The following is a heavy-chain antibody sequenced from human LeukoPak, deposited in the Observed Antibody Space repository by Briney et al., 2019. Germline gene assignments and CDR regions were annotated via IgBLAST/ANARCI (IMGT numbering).Heavy chain of an antibody. J-gene: IGHJ4*02. CDR2: INPNSGGT. CDR3: ARDPITMIVAQEFDY. CDR1: GCTSTGYY. Sequence: ASVKVSCKASGCTSTGYYMHWVRQAPGQGLEWMGWINPNSGGTNYAQKFQGRVTMTRDTSISTAYMELSRLRSDDTAVYYGARDPITMIVAQEFDYWGQGTLVTVSS. D-gene: IGHD3-22*01. V-gene: IGHV1-2*02.